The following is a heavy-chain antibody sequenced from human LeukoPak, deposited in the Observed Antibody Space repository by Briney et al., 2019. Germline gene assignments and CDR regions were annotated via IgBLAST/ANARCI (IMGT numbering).Heavy chain of an antibody. CDR3: ARVGDWNDLVY. CDR1: GGSVTTDY. J-gene: IGHJ4*02. V-gene: IGHV4-59*02. CDR2: ISYTGST. Sequence: KSSETLSLTCTVSGGSVTTDYWSWIRQPPGKGLEWIGYISYTGSTNYNPSLKSRGTMSVDTSKNQFSLKLSSVTAADTAVYYCARVGDWNDLVYWGQGTLVTVSS. D-gene: IGHD1-1*01.